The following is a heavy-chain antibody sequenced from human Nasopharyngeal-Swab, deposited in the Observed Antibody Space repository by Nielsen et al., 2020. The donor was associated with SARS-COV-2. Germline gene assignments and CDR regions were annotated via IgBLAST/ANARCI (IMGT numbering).Heavy chain of an antibody. CDR1: GFTFSSYS. CDR2: ISSSSTI. V-gene: IGHV3-48*01. D-gene: IGHD6-6*01. Sequence: GGSLRLSCAASGFTFSSYSMNWVRQAPGKGLEWVSSISSSSTIYYADSVKGRFTISRDNAKNSLYLQMNSLRAEDTAVYYCARGIAARHAYDYWGQGTLVTVSS. CDR3: ARGIAARHAYDY. J-gene: IGHJ4*02.